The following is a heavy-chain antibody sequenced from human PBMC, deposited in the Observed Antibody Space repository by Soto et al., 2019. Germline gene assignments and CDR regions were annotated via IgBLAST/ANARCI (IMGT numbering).Heavy chain of an antibody. CDR1: GFTFSSYG. V-gene: IGHV3-30*03. D-gene: IGHD6-6*01. CDR3: ARIAAHYYYYGMDV. J-gene: IGHJ6*02. CDR2: ISYDGSNK. Sequence: GGSLRLSCAASGFTFSSYGMHWVRQAPGKGLEWVAVISYDGSNKYYADSVKGRFTISRDNSKNTLYLQMNSLRAEDTAVYYCARIAAHYYYYGMDVWGQGTTVTAP.